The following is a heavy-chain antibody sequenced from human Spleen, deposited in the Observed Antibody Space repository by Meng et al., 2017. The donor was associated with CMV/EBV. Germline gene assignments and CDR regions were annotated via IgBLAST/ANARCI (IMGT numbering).Heavy chain of an antibody. Sequence: GGSLRLSCAASGSTFISYSMNWVCQAPGKGLEWVSSISSSSSYIYYANSVKGRFTISRDNTKTSLYLQMNSLRAEDTAVYYCARDKLCCAGLSFDPWGQGTLVTVSS. CDR3: ARDKLCCAGLSFDP. D-gene: IGHD3/OR15-3a*01. V-gene: IGHV3-21*01. CDR1: GSTFISYS. CDR2: ISSSSSYI. J-gene: IGHJ5*02.